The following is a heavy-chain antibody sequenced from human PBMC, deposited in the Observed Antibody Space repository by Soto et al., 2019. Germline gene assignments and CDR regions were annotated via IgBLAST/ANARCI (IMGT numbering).Heavy chain of an antibody. CDR3: ARDHSTAGDYEGYSAL. D-gene: IGHD4-17*01. CDR1: AFTFSSHP. CDR2: ISDDGNTK. J-gene: IGHJ4*02. V-gene: IGHV3-30-3*01. Sequence: QVKLVESGGGVVQPGRSLRLSCAASAFTFSSHPMHWVRQAPGKGLEWVAVISDDGNTKYYADSVKGRFTISRDNSKNTLSLQINGLSAEDTAVYYGARDHSTAGDYEGYSALGGQGTLVTVSS.